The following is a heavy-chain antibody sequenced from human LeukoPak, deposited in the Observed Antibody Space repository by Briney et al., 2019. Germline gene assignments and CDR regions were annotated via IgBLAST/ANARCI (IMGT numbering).Heavy chain of an antibody. CDR1: GYTFTGYY. V-gene: IGHV1-2*04. CDR2: INPNSGGT. J-gene: IGHJ4*02. CDR3: ARGNRITMVRGVIISLGY. D-gene: IGHD3-10*01. Sequence: GASVKVSCKASGYTFTGYYMHWVRQAPGQGLEWMGWINPNSGGTNYAQKFQGWVTMTRDTSISTAYTELSRLRSDDTAVYYCARGNRITMVRGVIISLGYWGQGTLVTVSS.